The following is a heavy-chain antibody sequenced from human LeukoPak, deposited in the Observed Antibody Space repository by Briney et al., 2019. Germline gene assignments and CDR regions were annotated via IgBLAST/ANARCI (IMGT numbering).Heavy chain of an antibody. V-gene: IGHV3-23*01. Sequence: GSLSLSCAASGFTFSSYAMSWVRQAPGKGLEWVSAISGSGGSTYYADSVKGRFTISRDNSKNTLYLQMNSLRAEDTAVYYCAKGLFKGSGWPERIYYYYGMDVWGQGTTVTVSS. D-gene: IGHD6-19*01. CDR3: AKGLFKGSGWPERIYYYYGMDV. J-gene: IGHJ6*02. CDR1: GFTFSSYA. CDR2: ISGSGGST.